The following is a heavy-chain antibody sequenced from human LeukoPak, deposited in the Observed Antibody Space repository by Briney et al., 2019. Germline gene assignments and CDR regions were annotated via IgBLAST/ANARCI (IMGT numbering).Heavy chain of an antibody. V-gene: IGHV4-4*07. J-gene: IGHJ5*02. CDR1: GGSISSYY. CDR3: ARDPGYYGSGSFDP. Sequence: SETLSLTCTVSGGSISSYYWSWIRQPAGKGLEWIGRIYTSGSTNYNPSLKSRVTVSVDTSKNQFSLKLSSVTAADTAVYYCARDPGYYGSGSFDPWGQGTLVTVSS. D-gene: IGHD3-10*01. CDR2: IYTSGST.